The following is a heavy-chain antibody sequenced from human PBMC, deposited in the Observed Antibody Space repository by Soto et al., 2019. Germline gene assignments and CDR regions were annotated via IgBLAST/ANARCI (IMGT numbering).Heavy chain of an antibody. CDR2: ISGSGGRA. Sequence: EVQLLDSGGGLVQPGWSLRLSCAASGFTFSNYAMTWVRQGPGKGLEWVSGISGSGGRAYYADSVKGRFTISRDNSKSTLYLQMNSLRAEYTAVYYCAKAYFVWSSEQPYYFDYWGQGTLVTVSS. CDR1: GFTFSNYA. J-gene: IGHJ4*02. V-gene: IGHV3-23*01. D-gene: IGHD3-16*01. CDR3: AKAYFVWSSEQPYYFDY.